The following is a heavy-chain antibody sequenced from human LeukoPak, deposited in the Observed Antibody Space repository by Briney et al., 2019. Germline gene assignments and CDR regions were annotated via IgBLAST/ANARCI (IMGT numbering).Heavy chain of an antibody. CDR1: GFTFSSYS. V-gene: IGHV3-48*02. Sequence: PGGSLRLSCAASGFTFSSYSMNWVRQAPGKGLEWVSYISSSSSTIYYADSVKGRFTISRDNAKNSLYLQMNSLRDEDTAVYYCATQNTFGGVIGYFDYWGQGTLVTVSS. CDR3: ATQNTFGGVIGYFDY. CDR2: ISSSSSTI. D-gene: IGHD3-16*02. J-gene: IGHJ4*02.